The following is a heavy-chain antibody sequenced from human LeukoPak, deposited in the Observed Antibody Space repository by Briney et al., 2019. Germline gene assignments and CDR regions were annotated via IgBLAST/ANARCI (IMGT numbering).Heavy chain of an antibody. Sequence: SETLSLTCAVYSGSFSGYYCSWLRRPPRKVLEWIGEINDSGRSKYIPSLKSRVTVSVDTSKNQFSLKLNSVTAADTAVYFCARGGLNSNYFDSWGRGTLVTVSS. V-gene: IGHV4-34*01. J-gene: IGHJ4*02. CDR3: ARGGLNSNYFDS. CDR2: INDSGRS. D-gene: IGHD4-11*01. CDR1: SGSFSGYY.